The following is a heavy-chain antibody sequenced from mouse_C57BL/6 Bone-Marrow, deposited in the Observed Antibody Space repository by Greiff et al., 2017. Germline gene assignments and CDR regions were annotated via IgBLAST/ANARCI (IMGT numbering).Heavy chain of an antibody. V-gene: IGHV1-76*01. J-gene: IGHJ1*03. CDR1: GYTFTDYY. Sequence: QVQLQQSGAELVRPGASVKLSCKASGYTFTDYYINWVKQRPGQGLEWIARIYPGSGNTYYNEKFKGKATLTAEKSSSTAYMQLSSLTSEDSAVYFCARDSSYGGYFDVWGTGTTVTVSS. D-gene: IGHD1-1*01. CDR2: IYPGSGNT. CDR3: ARDSSYGGYFDV.